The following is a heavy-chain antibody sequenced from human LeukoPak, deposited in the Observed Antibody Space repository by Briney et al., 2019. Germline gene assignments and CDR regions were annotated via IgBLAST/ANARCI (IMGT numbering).Heavy chain of an antibody. V-gene: IGHV3-23*01. CDR1: GFTFSSYA. D-gene: IGHD5-24*01. J-gene: IGHJ4*02. CDR3: AKLAPTPNLPDDY. CDR2: ISGSGDST. Sequence: GGSLRLSCAASGFTFSSYAMSWVRQAPGKGLEWVSSISGSGDSTYYADSMKGRFTISRDNSKNTLYLQMNSLRDEDTAVYFCAKLAPTPNLPDDYWGQGTLVTVSS.